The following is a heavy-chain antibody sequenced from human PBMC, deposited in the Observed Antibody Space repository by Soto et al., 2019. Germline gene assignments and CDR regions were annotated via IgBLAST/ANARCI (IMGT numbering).Heavy chain of an antibody. J-gene: IGHJ5*02. CDR1: GGSISSYY. D-gene: IGHD3-3*01. Sequence: PSETLSLTCSVSGGSISSYYWSWIRQPAGKGLEWIGLIYTSGSTNYNPSLKSRVTMSVDTSKNQFSLQLSSVTAADTAVYYCARDTIFGVVTSYNWFDPWGQGTLVTVSS. CDR2: IYTSGST. CDR3: ARDTIFGVVTSYNWFDP. V-gene: IGHV4-4*07.